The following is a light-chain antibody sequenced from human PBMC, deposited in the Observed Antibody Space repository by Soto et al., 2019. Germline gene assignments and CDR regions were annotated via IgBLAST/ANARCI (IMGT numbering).Light chain of an antibody. CDR2: AAS. Sequence: DIQMTQSPSSLSASVGDRVTITCRASQSIGKHLNWYQQKPGKAPNFLIYAASTLQTGVPSRFSGSGSGTDFTLTVNSLQPEDFATYYCQQGYTSAITFGQGTRLEI. CDR3: QQGYTSAIT. CDR1: QSIGKH. V-gene: IGKV1-39*01. J-gene: IGKJ5*01.